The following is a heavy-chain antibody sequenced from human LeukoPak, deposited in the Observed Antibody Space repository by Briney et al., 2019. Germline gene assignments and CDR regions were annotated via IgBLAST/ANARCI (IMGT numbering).Heavy chain of an antibody. D-gene: IGHD3-10*01. V-gene: IGHV4-59*01. CDR2: ICYSGST. CDR1: GGSIGSYY. CDR3: AGGGGYNWFDP. Sequence: KPSKTLSLTCTVSGGSIGSYYWSWIRQPPGKGLEWVGYICYSGSTNYNPSLKSRVTISVDTSKNQFSLKLSSVTAADTAVYYCAGGGGYNWFDPWGQGTLVTVSS. J-gene: IGHJ5*02.